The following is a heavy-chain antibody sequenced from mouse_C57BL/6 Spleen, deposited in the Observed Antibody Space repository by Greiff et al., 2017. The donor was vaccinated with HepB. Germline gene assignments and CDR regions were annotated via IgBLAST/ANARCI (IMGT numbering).Heavy chain of an antibody. CDR2: INPNNGGT. D-gene: IGHD1-1*01. V-gene: IGHV1-26*01. CDR3: ANYYYEDAMDY. J-gene: IGHJ4*01. CDR1: GYTFTDYY. Sequence: EVKLQQSGPELVKPGASVKISCKASGYTFTDYYMNWVKQSHGKSLEWIGDINPNNGGTSYNQKFKGKATLTVDKSSSTAYMELRSLTSEDSAVYYCANYYYEDAMDYWGQGTSVTVSS.